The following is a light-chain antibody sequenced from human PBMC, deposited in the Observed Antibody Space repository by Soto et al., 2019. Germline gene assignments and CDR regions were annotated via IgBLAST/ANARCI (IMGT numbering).Light chain of an antibody. J-gene: IGKJ4*01. CDR2: EAS. Sequence: DIQMTQSPSTLSASVGDRVTITCRASRDISTWLAWYQQKPGKAPKVLIYEASNLESGVPSRFSGSGSGTEFTLTISSLQPDDFATYYCQEYSSDFGGEPKVDIK. CDR3: QEYSSD. V-gene: IGKV1-5*01. CDR1: RDISTW.